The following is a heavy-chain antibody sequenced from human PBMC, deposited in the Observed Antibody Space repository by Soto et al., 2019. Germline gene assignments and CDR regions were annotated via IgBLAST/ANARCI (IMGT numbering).Heavy chain of an antibody. Sequence: QVQLVQSGAEVKKPGSSVKVSCKASGGTFSSYAISWVRQAPGQGLEWMGGIIPIFGTANYAQKFQGRVTITADKSTSTAYMELSSLRSEDTAVYYCARWGGGTTVTTGWFDHWGQGTLVTVSS. CDR1: GGTFSSYA. V-gene: IGHV1-69*06. J-gene: IGHJ5*02. CDR2: IIPIFGTA. CDR3: ARWGGGTTVTTGWFDH. D-gene: IGHD4-17*01.